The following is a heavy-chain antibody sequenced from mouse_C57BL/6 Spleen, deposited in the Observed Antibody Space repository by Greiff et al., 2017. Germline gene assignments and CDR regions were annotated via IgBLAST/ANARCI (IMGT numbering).Heavy chain of an antibody. J-gene: IGHJ4*01. CDR1: GYTFTDYN. CDR2: INPNNGGT. V-gene: IGHV1-22*01. Sequence: VQLQQSGPELVKPGASVKMSCKASGYTFTDYNMHWVKQSHGKSLEWIGYINPNNGGTSYNQQFKGKATLTVNKSSSTAYMELRSLTSEDSAVYYCATIYYYGSSMDYWGQGTSVTVSS. D-gene: IGHD1-1*01. CDR3: ATIYYYGSSMDY.